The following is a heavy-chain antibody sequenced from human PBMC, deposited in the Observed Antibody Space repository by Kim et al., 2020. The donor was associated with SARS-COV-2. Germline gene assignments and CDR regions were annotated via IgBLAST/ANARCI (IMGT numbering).Heavy chain of an antibody. CDR3: AREGIAVAGSFDY. CDR1: GFTFSSNA. V-gene: IGHV3-64*01. J-gene: IGHJ4*02. D-gene: IGHD6-19*01. Sequence: GGSLRLSCAASGFTFSSNAMHWVRQAPGKGLEYVSAISSNGGSTYYANSVKGRFTISRDNSKNTLYLQMGSLRAEDMAVYYCAREGIAVAGSFDYWGQG. CDR2: ISSNGGST.